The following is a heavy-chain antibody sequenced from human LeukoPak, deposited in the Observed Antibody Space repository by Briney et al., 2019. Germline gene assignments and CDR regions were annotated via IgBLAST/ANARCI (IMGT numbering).Heavy chain of an antibody. CDR2: IYYSGST. CDR3: AREGYYDSSGYDAFDI. D-gene: IGHD3-22*01. V-gene: IGHV4-59*02. CDR1: GGSVSIYY. J-gene: IGHJ3*02. Sequence: SETLSLTCTLSGGSVSIYYWSWIRQPPGKGLEWIGYIYYSGSTNYNPSLKSRVTISVDTSKNQFSLKLSSVTAADTAVYYCAREGYYDSSGYDAFDIWGQGTMVTVSS.